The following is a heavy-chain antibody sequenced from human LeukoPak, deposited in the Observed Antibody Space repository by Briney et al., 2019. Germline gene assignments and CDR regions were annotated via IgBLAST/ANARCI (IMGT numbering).Heavy chain of an antibody. CDR2: IYYSGST. V-gene: IGHV4-59*11. Sequence: SETLSLTCTVSGGSISSHYWSWIRQPPGKGLEWIGYIYYSGSTNYNPSLKSRVTISVDTSKNQFSLKLSSVTAADTAVYYCARAGSGWYPFDYWGQGTLVTVSS. CDR1: GGSISSHY. D-gene: IGHD6-19*01. CDR3: ARAGSGWYPFDY. J-gene: IGHJ4*02.